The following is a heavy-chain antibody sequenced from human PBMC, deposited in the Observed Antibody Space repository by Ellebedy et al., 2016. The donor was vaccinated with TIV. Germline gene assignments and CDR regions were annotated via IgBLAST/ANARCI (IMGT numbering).Heavy chain of an antibody. CDR2: IYQDGSEN. CDR3: ARRASYGDYAVQVNSWFDP. CDR1: GFSFRSYW. D-gene: IGHD4-17*01. J-gene: IGHJ5*02. Sequence: PGGSLRLSCVASGFSFRSYWMSWVRQAPGKGLEWVANIYQDGSENYYVDSVKGRFTISRDNAQNSLYLQMNSLRVEDTAVYYCARRASYGDYAVQVNSWFDPWGQGTLVTVFS. V-gene: IGHV3-7*01.